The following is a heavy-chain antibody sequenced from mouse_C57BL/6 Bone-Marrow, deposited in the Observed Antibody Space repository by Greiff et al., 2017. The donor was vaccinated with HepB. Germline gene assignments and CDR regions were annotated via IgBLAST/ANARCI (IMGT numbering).Heavy chain of an antibody. Sequence: DVMLVESGEGLVKPGGSLKLSCAASGFTFSSYAMSWVRQTPEKRLEWVAYISSGGDYIYYADTVKGRFTISRDNARNTLYLQMSSLKSEDTAMYYCTRVGSNFWFAYWGQGTLVTVSA. CDR1: GFTFSSYA. V-gene: IGHV5-9-1*02. CDR2: ISSGGDYI. J-gene: IGHJ3*01. CDR3: TRVGSNFWFAY. D-gene: IGHD2-5*01.